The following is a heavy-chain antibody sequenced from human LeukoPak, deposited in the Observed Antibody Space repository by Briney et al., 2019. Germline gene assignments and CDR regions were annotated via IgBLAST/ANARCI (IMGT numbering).Heavy chain of an antibody. J-gene: IGHJ3*02. V-gene: IGHV3-23*01. Sequence: GGSLRLSCAASGFTFSSYAMSWVRQAPGKGLEWVSAISGSGGSTYYADSVKGRFTISRDNSKNTLYLQMNSLRAEDTAVYYCARGPGDFDASDIWGQGTVVTVSS. D-gene: IGHD1-14*01. CDR1: GFTFSSYA. CDR2: ISGSGGST. CDR3: ARGPGDFDASDI.